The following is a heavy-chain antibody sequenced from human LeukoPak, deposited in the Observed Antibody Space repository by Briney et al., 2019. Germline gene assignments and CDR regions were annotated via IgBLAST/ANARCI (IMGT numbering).Heavy chain of an antibody. V-gene: IGHV3-23*01. Sequence: GGSLRLSCAASGFTFSSYVMSWVRQAPGKGLEWVSGISGSGGTTYYADSVKGRFTISRDNSKNTLYLQMNSLRAEDTAVYYCAKEIRDYVILTGSGGADYWGQGTLVTVSS. J-gene: IGHJ4*02. D-gene: IGHD3-9*01. CDR2: ISGSGGTT. CDR3: AKEIRDYVILTGSGGADY. CDR1: GFTFSSYV.